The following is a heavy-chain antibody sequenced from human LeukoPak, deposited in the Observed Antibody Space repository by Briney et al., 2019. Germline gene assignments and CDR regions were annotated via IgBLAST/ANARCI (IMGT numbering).Heavy chain of an antibody. Sequence: ASVKVSCKVSGYTLTELSMHWVRQAPGKGLEWMGGFDPEDGETIYAQKFQGRVTMTEDTSTDTAYMELSSLRSEDTAVYYCATVHDILTGYKFDYWGQGTLVTVSS. CDR2: FDPEDGET. D-gene: IGHD3-9*01. V-gene: IGHV1-24*01. CDR3: ATVHDILTGYKFDY. CDR1: GYTLTELS. J-gene: IGHJ4*02.